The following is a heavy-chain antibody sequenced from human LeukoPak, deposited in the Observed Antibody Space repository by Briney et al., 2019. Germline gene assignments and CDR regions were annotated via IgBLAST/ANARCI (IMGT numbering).Heavy chain of an antibody. V-gene: IGHV1-18*01. CDR3: ARDHGVVVPAAYTDV. CDR1: GYTFTSYG. Sequence: GASVKVSCKASGYTFTSYGISWVRQAPGQGLEWMGWISAYNGNTNYAQKLQGRVTMTTDTSTSTAYMELRSLRSDDTAVYYCARDHGVVVPAAYTDVWGKGTTVTVSS. CDR2: ISAYNGNT. J-gene: IGHJ6*03. D-gene: IGHD2-2*01.